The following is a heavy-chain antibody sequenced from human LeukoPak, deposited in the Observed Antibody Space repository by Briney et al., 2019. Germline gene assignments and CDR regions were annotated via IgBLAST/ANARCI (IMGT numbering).Heavy chain of an antibody. CDR1: GGSISSSSYY. V-gene: IGHV4-39*07. D-gene: IGHD1-26*01. CDR2: IYYSGST. J-gene: IGHJ2*01. Sequence: SETLSLTCTVSGGSISSSSYYWGWIRQPPGKGLEWIGSIYYSGSTYYNPSLKSRVTISVDTSKNQFSLKLSSVTAADTAVYYCARGVGARLGYFDLWGRGTLVTVSS. CDR3: ARGVGARLGYFDL.